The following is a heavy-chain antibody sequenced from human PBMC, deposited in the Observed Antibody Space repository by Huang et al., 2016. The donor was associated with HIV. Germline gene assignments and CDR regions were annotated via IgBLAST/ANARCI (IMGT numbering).Heavy chain of an antibody. V-gene: IGHV7-4-1*02. J-gene: IGHJ4*02. Sequence: QVQLVQSGSELKKPGASVKVSCKASGYTFTSYAMNWVRQAPGQGLEWMGWINTNTGNPTYAQGFTGRFVCSLDTSVSTAYLQISSLTAEDTAVYYCARPLYSSSRHGWDSIDYWGQGTLVTVSS. D-gene: IGHD6-13*01. CDR3: ARPLYSSSRHGWDSIDY. CDR1: GYTFTSYA. CDR2: INTNTGNP.